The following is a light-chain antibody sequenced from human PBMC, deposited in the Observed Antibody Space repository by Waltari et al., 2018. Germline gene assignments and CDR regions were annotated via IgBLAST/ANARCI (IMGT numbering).Light chain of an antibody. CDR2: EVS. J-gene: IGLJ1*01. CDR3: SSYTTSSAPGV. Sequence: QSALTQPASVSGSPGQSITIPCSGTDSYVGAYDFDTWYQQHPGKAPHLIIYEVSNRPSGISNRFSASKSGNTASLTISGLQAEDEADYYCSSYTTSSAPGVFGTGTRVTVL. V-gene: IGLV2-14*01. CDR1: DSYVGAYDF.